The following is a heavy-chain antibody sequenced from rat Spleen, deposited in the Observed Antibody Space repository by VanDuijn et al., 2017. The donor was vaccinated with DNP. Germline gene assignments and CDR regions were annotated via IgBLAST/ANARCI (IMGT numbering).Heavy chain of an antibody. D-gene: IGHD1-9*01. CDR3: ATLYYGYNGAMDA. CDR1: GFTFSNYA. CDR2: ISSRTGSA. Sequence: EVQLVESGGGLVQPGRSLKLSCAASGFTFSNYAMAWVRQAPKKGLEWVASISSRTGSATYRDSVKGRFTISKDNAKSILRLQMDSLRSEDTATYYCATLYYGYNGAMDAWGQGTSVTVSS. V-gene: IGHV5S23*01. J-gene: IGHJ4*01.